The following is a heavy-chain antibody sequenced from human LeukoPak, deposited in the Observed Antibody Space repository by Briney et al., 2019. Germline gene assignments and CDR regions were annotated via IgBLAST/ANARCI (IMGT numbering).Heavy chain of an antibody. CDR3: ARDKHNPNCSGGRCYPYFFDP. CDR1: GGSISSSY. CDR2: ISKGGST. V-gene: IGHV4-59*01. Sequence: SETLSLTCSVSGGSISSSYWTWIRHPPGKGLECIGYISKGGSTNYNPSLKSRVTISVDTSKNQVSLNLSSVTAADTAVYYCARDKHNPNCSGGRCYPYFFDPWGQGSLVTVSS. J-gene: IGHJ5*02. D-gene: IGHD2-15*01.